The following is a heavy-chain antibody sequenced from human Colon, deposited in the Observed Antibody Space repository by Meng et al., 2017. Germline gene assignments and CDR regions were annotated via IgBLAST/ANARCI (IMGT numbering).Heavy chain of an antibody. V-gene: IGHV3-21*01. D-gene: IGHD3-10*01. CDR3: ARSYDSGSFYSP. Sequence: GESLKISCAASGFTFSDYSMNWVRQAPGKGLEWVSSISTNSNYIYYVDSVKGRFTNSRDNAKNSLYLQMNSLTAEDTAVYYCARSYDSGSFYSPWGQGTLVTVSS. CDR2: ISTNSNYI. J-gene: IGHJ5*02. CDR1: GFTFSDYS.